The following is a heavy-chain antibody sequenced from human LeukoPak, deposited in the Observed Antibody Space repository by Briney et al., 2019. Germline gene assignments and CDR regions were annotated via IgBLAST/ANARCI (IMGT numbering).Heavy chain of an antibody. J-gene: IGHJ4*02. Sequence: GGSLRLSCAASGFTFSSYAMSWVRQAPGKGLEWVSAISGSGGSTYYADSVKGRFTISRDNSKNTLYPQMNSLRAEDTAVYYCAKDYGDYVFYFDYWGQGTLVTVSS. D-gene: IGHD4-17*01. CDR3: AKDYGDYVFYFDY. CDR1: GFTFSSYA. CDR2: ISGSGGST. V-gene: IGHV3-23*01.